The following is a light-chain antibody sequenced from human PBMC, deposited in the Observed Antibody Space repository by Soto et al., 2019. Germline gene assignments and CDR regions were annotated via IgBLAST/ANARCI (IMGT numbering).Light chain of an antibody. CDR3: QTWDNIAA. CDR2: EDD. J-gene: IGLJ2*01. V-gene: IGLV3-1*01. Sequence: SYELTQPPSVSVSPGQTASITCSGDNLGTKYASWYQQKAGRSPVLVIYEDDRRPSGIPERFSGSNSGNTATLTISGTQAMDEADYYCQTWDNIAAFGGGTKLTVL. CDR1: NLGTKY.